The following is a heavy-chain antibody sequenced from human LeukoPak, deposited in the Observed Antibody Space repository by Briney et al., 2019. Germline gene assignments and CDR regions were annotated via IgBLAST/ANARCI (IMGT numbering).Heavy chain of an antibody. CDR2: INPNSGGT. V-gene: IGHV1-2*02. CDR3: ARDEYYGSGSDWFDP. CDR1: GGTFSSYA. D-gene: IGHD3-10*01. Sequence: ASGKVSCKASGGTFSSYAISWVRQAPGQGLEWMGWINPNSGGTNYAQKFQGRVTMTRDTSISTAYMELSSLRSDDTAVYYCARDEYYGSGSDWFDPWGQGTLVTVSS. J-gene: IGHJ5*02.